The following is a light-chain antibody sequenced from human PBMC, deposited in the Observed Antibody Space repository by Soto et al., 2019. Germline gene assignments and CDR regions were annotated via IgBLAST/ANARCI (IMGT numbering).Light chain of an antibody. Sequence: EIVMTQSPATLSVSPGERATLSCRASQSVSSNLAWYQQKPGQAPTILLYGASARATGIPARFSGSGSGTEFTLTISSLRSEDFAVYYCQHYNHWPFTFGQGTKLEIK. CDR3: QHYNHWPFT. J-gene: IGKJ2*01. CDR2: GAS. V-gene: IGKV3-15*01. CDR1: QSVSSN.